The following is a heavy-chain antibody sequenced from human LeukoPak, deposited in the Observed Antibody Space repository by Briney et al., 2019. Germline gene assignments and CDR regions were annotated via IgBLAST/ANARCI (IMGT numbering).Heavy chain of an antibody. Sequence: ASVKVSCKVSGYTLTELSMHWVRQAPGQGLEWLGWINYNSGGTNYAQNFQGRVTMTRDTSISAVYMELSGLTSDDTALYYCARDNRWSFDYWGQGTLVTVSS. CDR3: ARDNRWSFDY. J-gene: IGHJ4*02. D-gene: IGHD5-24*01. CDR2: INYNSGGT. V-gene: IGHV1-2*02. CDR1: GYTLTELS.